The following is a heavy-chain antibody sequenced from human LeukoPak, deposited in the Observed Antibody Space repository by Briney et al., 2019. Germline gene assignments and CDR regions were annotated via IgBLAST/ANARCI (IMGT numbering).Heavy chain of an antibody. J-gene: IGHJ3*02. CDR2: IYTIGST. Sequence: SETLSPTCAVSGGTINSGSYYWIWIRQPAGKGLEWIGRIYTIGSTNSNPSLKSRVTISVDTSKNQFSLKLSSVTPADTAVYYCARHIGGSSYSYAFAICVQGTMVTVSS. D-gene: IGHD1-26*01. CDR3: ARHIGGSSYSYAFAI. CDR1: GGTINSGSYY. V-gene: IGHV4-61*02.